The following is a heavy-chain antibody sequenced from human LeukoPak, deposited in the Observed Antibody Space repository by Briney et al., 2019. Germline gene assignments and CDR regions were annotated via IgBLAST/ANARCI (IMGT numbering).Heavy chain of an antibody. CDR3: ARDPYYDFWSGFDP. Sequence: EGSLRLSCAASGFTFSTYGMHWVRQAPGKGLEWVSYISSSGSTIYYADSVKGRFTISRDNAKNSLYLQMNSLRAEDTAVYYCARDPYYDFWSGFDPWGQGTLVTVSS. D-gene: IGHD3-3*01. CDR2: ISSSGSTI. CDR1: GFTFSTYG. V-gene: IGHV3-48*04. J-gene: IGHJ5*02.